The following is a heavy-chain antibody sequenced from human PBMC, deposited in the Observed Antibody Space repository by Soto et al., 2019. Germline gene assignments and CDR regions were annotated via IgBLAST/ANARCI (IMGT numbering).Heavy chain of an antibody. Sequence: EVQLVESGGGLVKPGGSLRLSCAASGFTFSNAWMTWVRQAPGKGLEWVGRVKSKTDGGTIDYAAPVKDRFTISRDDSKNPLYLQMNSLKTDDTAVYYCIGTYSGSSMRFDYWGQGTLVTVSS. J-gene: IGHJ4*02. CDR1: GFTFSNAW. CDR2: VKSKTDGGTI. V-gene: IGHV3-15*01. D-gene: IGHD5-12*01. CDR3: IGTYSGSSMRFDY.